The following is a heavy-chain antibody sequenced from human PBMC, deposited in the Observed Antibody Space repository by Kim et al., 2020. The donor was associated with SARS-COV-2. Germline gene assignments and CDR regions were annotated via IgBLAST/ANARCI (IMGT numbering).Heavy chain of an antibody. V-gene: IGHV3-53*01. J-gene: IGHJ5*02. D-gene: IGHD6-19*01. CDR3: ARDAAVAGTGFDP. Sequence: YADSVKGRFTISRDNSKNTLYLQMNSLRAEDTAVYYCARDAAVAGTGFDPWGQGTLVTVSS.